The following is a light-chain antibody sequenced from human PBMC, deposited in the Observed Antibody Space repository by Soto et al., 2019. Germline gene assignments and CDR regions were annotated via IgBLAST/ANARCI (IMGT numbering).Light chain of an antibody. J-gene: IGKJ2*01. V-gene: IGKV3-15*01. CDR3: LQYNNWPPYT. CDR1: QSVSSN. Sequence: EIVMTQSPATLSVSPGERATLSCRASQSVSSNLAWYQQKPGRAPRLLIYGASTRATGIPARFSGSGSGTEFTLTISSLQSEDFAVYYCLQYNNWPPYTFGQGTKVDIK. CDR2: GAS.